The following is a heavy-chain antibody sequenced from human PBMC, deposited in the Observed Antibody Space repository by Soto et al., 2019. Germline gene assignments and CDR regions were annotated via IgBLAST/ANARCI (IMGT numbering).Heavy chain of an antibody. CDR1: GFTFSTYA. Sequence: GGSLRLSCAASGFTFSTYAMSWVRQAPGKGLEWVPGISGGGGSTFYADSVKGRFTISRDNSKNTLYLQMNSLRAEDTAVFYCAKGIYAAAGTWFRVDFWGQGTLVTVSS. D-gene: IGHD6-13*01. J-gene: IGHJ4*02. CDR2: ISGGGGST. V-gene: IGHV3-23*01. CDR3: AKGIYAAAGTWFRVDF.